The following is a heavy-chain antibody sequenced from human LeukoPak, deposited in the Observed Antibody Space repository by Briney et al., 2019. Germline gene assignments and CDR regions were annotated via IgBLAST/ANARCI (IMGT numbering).Heavy chain of an antibody. V-gene: IGHV1-2*02. Sequence: GASVKVSCKASGYTFTGYYMHWVRQAPGQGLEWMGWINPNSGGTNYAQKFQGRVTMTRDTSISTAYMELSRLRSDDTAVYYCVLTYYYDSSGYALFDYWGQGTLVTVSS. CDR3: VLTYYYDSSGYALFDY. D-gene: IGHD3-22*01. CDR2: INPNSGGT. J-gene: IGHJ4*02. CDR1: GYTFTGYY.